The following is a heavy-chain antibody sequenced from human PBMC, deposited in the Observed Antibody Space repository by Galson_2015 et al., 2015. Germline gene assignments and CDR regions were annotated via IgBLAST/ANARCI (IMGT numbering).Heavy chain of an antibody. Sequence: AFGYTFASYDINWVRQATGQGLEWMGWMNTEGGRTAYAQKFQGGVTMTRNISTNTYYLELSSLRSEDTAVYYCASWRGGLDVWGQGTTVTVSS. V-gene: IGHV1-8*01. CDR2: MNTEGGRT. J-gene: IGHJ6*02. CDR3: ASWRGGLDV. D-gene: IGHD3-3*01. CDR1: GYTFASYD.